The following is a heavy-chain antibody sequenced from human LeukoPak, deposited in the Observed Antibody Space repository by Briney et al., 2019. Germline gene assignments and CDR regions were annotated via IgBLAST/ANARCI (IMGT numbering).Heavy chain of an antibody. CDR3: ARLIAVAGTLSFFDS. Sequence: SETLSLTCSVSGGSINSYYWSWIRQPPGKGLECIGYISYSGSTYYNTSLKSRLTISVDTSKNQLSLKLNSVTAADTAVYYCARLIAVAGTLSFFDSWGQGILVTVSS. D-gene: IGHD6-19*01. CDR1: GGSINSYY. J-gene: IGHJ4*02. CDR2: ISYSGST. V-gene: IGHV4-59*08.